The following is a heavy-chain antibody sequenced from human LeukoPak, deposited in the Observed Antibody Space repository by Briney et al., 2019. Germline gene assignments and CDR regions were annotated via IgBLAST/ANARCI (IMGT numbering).Heavy chain of an antibody. J-gene: IGHJ6*03. CDR2: IYHSGNT. Sequence: SQTLSLTCTVSRDSITSDHYWTWTRPPPGKGLEWISYIYHSGNTYYNPSLKSRVTISVDTSKNQFSLKLSSVTAADTAVYYCAIGNYYYYMDVWGKGTTVTVSS. CDR1: RDSITSDHY. CDR3: AIGNYYYYMDV. V-gene: IGHV4-30-4*08.